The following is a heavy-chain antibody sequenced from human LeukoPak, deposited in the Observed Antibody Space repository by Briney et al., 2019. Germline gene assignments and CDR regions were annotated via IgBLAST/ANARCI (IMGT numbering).Heavy chain of an antibody. Sequence: ASVKVSCKASGYTFTGYYMHWVRQAPGQGLEWMGWINPHSGGTNYALKFQGRVTMTRDTSISTAYMDLSRLRLDDTAVYYCARTAAYYGEPEMTFDYWGQGTLVTVSS. CDR1: GYTFTGYY. CDR3: ARTAAYYGEPEMTFDY. J-gene: IGHJ4*02. V-gene: IGHV1-2*02. D-gene: IGHD4-17*01. CDR2: INPHSGGT.